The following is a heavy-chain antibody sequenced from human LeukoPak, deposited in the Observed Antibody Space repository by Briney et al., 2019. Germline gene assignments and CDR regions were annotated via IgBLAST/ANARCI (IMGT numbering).Heavy chain of an antibody. CDR3: ARDNRRFLEWPDAFDI. J-gene: IGHJ3*02. CDR2: IWYDGSNK. Sequence: GGSLRLSCAASGFTFSSYGMHWVRQAPGKGLEWVAVIWYDGSNKYYAASVKGRFTISRDNSKNTLYLQMNSLRAEDTAVYYCARDNRRFLEWPDAFDIWGQGTMVTVSS. D-gene: IGHD3-3*01. CDR1: GFTFSSYG. V-gene: IGHV3-33*01.